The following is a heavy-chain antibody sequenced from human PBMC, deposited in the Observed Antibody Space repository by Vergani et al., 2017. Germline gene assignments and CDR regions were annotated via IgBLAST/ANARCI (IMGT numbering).Heavy chain of an antibody. J-gene: IGHJ4*02. V-gene: IGHV3-23*01. CDR3: AKDIVPGYYDSSGYCDY. CDR2: ISGSGGFT. D-gene: IGHD3-22*01. Sequence: EVQLLESGGNLVQPGGSLRLSCAASGFTFTNFAMTWVRQAPGEGLEWVSGISGSGGFTYYADSVKGRFTISRDNSKNTMFLQMNNLRAEDTAVYYCAKDIVPGYYDSSGYCDYWGQGTLVTVSS. CDR1: GFTFTNFA.